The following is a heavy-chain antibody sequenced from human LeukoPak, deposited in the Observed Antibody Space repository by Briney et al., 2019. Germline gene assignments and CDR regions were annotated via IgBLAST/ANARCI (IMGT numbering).Heavy chain of an antibody. J-gene: IGHJ4*02. Sequence: GGSLRLSCAASGFNFANHAMSWVRQTPGKGLEWVSAISGGGDITYYADSVTGRFTISRDNSKDMLFLQMHSLRPGDTAVYYCAKVVGLDYWGQGTLVTVSS. CDR2: ISGGGDIT. CDR1: GFNFANHA. CDR3: AKVVGLDY. V-gene: IGHV3-23*01.